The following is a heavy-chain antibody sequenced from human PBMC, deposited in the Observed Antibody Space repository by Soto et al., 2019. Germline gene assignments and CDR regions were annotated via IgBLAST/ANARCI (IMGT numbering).Heavy chain of an antibody. CDR3: AKGCGTGTSCYILDY. Sequence: QVHLVESGGGVVQPGRSLRLSCEVSGLTFSNYGMHWVRQGPGKGLEWVAVISNEGRDERYADSVRGRFTISRDNSKNTPYLQMSSLRAEDTAVYYCAKGCGTGTSCYILDYWGQGTLVTVSS. V-gene: IGHV3-30*18. J-gene: IGHJ4*02. D-gene: IGHD2-2*02. CDR1: GLTFSNYG. CDR2: ISNEGRDE.